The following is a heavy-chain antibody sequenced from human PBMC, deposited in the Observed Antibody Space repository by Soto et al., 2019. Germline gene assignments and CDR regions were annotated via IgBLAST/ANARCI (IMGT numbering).Heavy chain of an antibody. CDR1: GFTFSSYG. CDR3: ARDKYGDYFYYGMDV. Sequence: QVQVVESGGGVVQPGRSLRLSCAASGFTFSSYGMHWVRQAPGKGLEWVAVIWYDGSNKYYADSVKGRFTISRDNSKNTLYLQMNSLRAEDTAVYYCARDKYGDYFYYGMDVWGQGTTVTVSS. V-gene: IGHV3-33*01. CDR2: IWYDGSNK. J-gene: IGHJ6*02. D-gene: IGHD4-17*01.